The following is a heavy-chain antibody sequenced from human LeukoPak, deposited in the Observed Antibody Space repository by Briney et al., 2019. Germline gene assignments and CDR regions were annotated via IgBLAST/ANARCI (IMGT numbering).Heavy chain of an antibody. V-gene: IGHV4-39*07. D-gene: IGHD6-13*01. J-gene: IGHJ4*02. CDR2: MYYTGST. Sequence: SETLSLTCIVSGGAISSGSYYWGWIRQPPGKGLEWIGSMYYTGSTYNSPSLKSRVTISVDTSKNQFSLKLTSVTAADTAVYYCARLDDRAARIAVGRSSTWSSRRGFDYWGQGTLVTVSS. CDR3: ARLDDRAARIAVGRSSTWSSRRGFDY. CDR1: GGAISSGSYY.